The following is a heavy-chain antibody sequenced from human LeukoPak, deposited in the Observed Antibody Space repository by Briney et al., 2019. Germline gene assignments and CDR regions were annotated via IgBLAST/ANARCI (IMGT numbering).Heavy chain of an antibody. CDR1: GASITSSSYY. Sequence: PSETLSLTCTVSGASITSSSYYWGWTRQPSGKGLEWIANIYYSGSAYYNPSLKSRVTISIDTPNNQFSLKLSSVTAADTAVYYCARTTEGGYTYDYFYYYYMDVWGKGTTVTISS. CDR3: ARTTEGGYTYDYFYYYYMDV. V-gene: IGHV4-39*07. CDR2: IYYSGSA. J-gene: IGHJ6*03. D-gene: IGHD5-18*01.